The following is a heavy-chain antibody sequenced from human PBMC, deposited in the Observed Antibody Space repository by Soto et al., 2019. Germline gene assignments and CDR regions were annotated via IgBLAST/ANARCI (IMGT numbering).Heavy chain of an antibody. D-gene: IGHD3-22*01. Sequence: GGSLRLSCAASGFTFSSYWMSWVRQAPGKGLEWVANIKQDGSEKYYVDSVKGRFSISRDNAKNSLYLQMSSLRAEDTAVYFCARDPDSSGYYLYFDYWRQGTLVTVSS. CDR2: IKQDGSEK. CDR3: ARDPDSSGYYLYFDY. J-gene: IGHJ4*02. V-gene: IGHV3-7*01. CDR1: GFTFSSYW.